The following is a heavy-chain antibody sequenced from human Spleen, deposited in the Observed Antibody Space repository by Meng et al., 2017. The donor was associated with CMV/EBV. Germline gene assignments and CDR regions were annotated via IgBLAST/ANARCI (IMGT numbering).Heavy chain of an antibody. J-gene: IGHJ6*02. CDR3: ARETYYDLWSGYYTAQGRGGMDV. Sequence: SETLSLTCTVSGVSVNSGSYYWSWIRQPPGKGLEWIGYVYYSGSTNYNPSLKSRVTISVDTSKNQFSLKLRSVTAADTAVYYCARETYYDLWSGYYTAQGRGGMDVWGQGTTVTVSS. CDR2: VYYSGST. D-gene: IGHD3-3*01. CDR1: GVSVNSGSYY. V-gene: IGHV4-61*01.